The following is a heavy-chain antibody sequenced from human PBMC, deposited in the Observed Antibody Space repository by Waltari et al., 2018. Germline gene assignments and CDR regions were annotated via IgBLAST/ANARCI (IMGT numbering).Heavy chain of an antibody. D-gene: IGHD6-19*01. CDR2: IYYSGST. CDR3: ARDCLPGYSSGWYGVGWFDP. Sequence: QVQLQESGPGLVKPSETLSLTCTVPGGSISSHYWSWVRQPPGKGLEWIGYIYYSGSTNYNPSLKSRVTISVDTSKNQFSLKLSSVTAADTAVYYCARDCLPGYSSGWYGVGWFDPWGQGTLVTVSS. V-gene: IGHV4-59*11. CDR1: GGSISSHY. J-gene: IGHJ5*02.